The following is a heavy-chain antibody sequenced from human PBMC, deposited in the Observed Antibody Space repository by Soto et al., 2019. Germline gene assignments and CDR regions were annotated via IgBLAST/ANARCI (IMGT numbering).Heavy chain of an antibody. CDR1: GFTFSSFE. V-gene: IGHV3-48*03. D-gene: IGHD3-22*01. J-gene: IGHJ5*02. CDR2: ISSGGKTT. Sequence: LRLSCVASGFTFSSFEMNWVRQAPGKGLEWISYISSGGKTTYYADSVKGRFTISRDNAKNSLYLQMSSLRAEDAAVYYCARNYIIYYDGSRAHYSWGRGTLVTVSS. CDR3: ARNYIIYYDGSRAHYS.